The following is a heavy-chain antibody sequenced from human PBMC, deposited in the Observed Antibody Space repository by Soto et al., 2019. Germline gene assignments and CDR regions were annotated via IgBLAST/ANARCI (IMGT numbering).Heavy chain of an antibody. Sequence: LRLSCAASGFTFSNAWMSWVRQAPGKGLEWVGRIKSKTDGGTTDYAAPVKGRFTISRDDSKNTLYLQMNSLKTEDTAVYYCTTDPGYIAARYYWGQGTLVTVSS. CDR2: IKSKTDGGTT. D-gene: IGHD6-6*01. CDR3: TTDPGYIAARYY. V-gene: IGHV3-15*01. J-gene: IGHJ4*02. CDR1: GFTFSNAW.